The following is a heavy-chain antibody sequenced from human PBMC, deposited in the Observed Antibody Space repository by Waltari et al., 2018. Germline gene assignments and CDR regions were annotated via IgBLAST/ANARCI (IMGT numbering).Heavy chain of an antibody. CDR2: VRSNIYGGVA. CDR1: GYIFGDYA. Sequence: VHMVESGGDLVQPGRSLRLSCRGSGYIFGDYAVSWFRQAPGKGLEWIGFVRSNIYGGVAEYAASVTGRFTITRDDYEDIAYLQMDSLKREDTGMYYCARESSGNIGWFDSWGRGTLVTVSS. V-gene: IGHV3-49*03. CDR3: ARESSGNIGWFDS. D-gene: IGHD3-22*01. J-gene: IGHJ5*01.